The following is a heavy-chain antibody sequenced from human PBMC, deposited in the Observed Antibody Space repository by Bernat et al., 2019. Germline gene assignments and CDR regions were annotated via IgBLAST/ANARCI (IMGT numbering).Heavy chain of an antibody. CDR3: ARGFGLDNTYSYYYYMDV. CDR2: INHSGST. V-gene: IGHV4-34*01. CDR1: GGSFSGYY. Sequence: QVQLQQWGAGLLKPSETLSLTCAVYGGSFSGYYWSWIRQPPGKGLEWIGEINHSGSTNYNPSLKSRVTISVDTSKNQFSLKLSSVTAADTAVYYCARGFGLDNTYSYYYYMDVWGKGTTVTVSS. J-gene: IGHJ6*03. D-gene: IGHD3-16*01.